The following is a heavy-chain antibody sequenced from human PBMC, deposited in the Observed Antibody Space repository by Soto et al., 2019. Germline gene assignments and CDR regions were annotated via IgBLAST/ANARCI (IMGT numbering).Heavy chain of an antibody. J-gene: IGHJ6*02. V-gene: IGHV3-30*03. CDR2: ISYDGSNK. CDR1: GFTFSSYG. Sequence: QVQLVESGGGVVQPGRSPRLSCAASGFTFSSYGMHWVRQAPGKGLEWVAVISYDGSNKYYADSVKGRFTISRDNSKNTLYLQMNSLRAEDTAVYYCSRAMVRGRVDYYGMDVWGQGTTVTVSS. CDR3: SRAMVRGRVDYYGMDV. D-gene: IGHD3-10*01.